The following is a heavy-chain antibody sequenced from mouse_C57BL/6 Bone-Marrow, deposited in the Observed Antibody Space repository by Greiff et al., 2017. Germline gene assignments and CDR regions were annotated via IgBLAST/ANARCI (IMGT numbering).Heavy chain of an antibody. CDR3: AREGATVVAAYYFDY. CDR2: IDPSDSYT. Sequence: QVQLQQPGAELVMPGASVKLSCKASGYTFTSYWMHWVKQRPGQGLEWIGEIDPSDSYTNYNQKFKGKSTLTVDKSSSTAYMQLSSLTSEDAAVYYGAREGATVVAAYYFDYWGQGTTLTVSS. D-gene: IGHD1-1*01. J-gene: IGHJ2*01. V-gene: IGHV1-69*01. CDR1: GYTFTSYW.